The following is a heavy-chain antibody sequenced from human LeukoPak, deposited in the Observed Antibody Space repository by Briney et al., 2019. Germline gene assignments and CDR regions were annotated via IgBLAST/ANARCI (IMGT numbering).Heavy chain of an antibody. D-gene: IGHD5/OR15-5a*01. Sequence: GGSLRLSCAASGFTFDSYAMTWVRQAPGKGLEWVSSISGSRGSTYYADSVKGRFTISKDNFKDVLYLQMNSLRAEDTAVYYCAKDSRGSSVRVFDCWGQGTLVTVSS. CDR3: AKDSRGSSVRVFDC. J-gene: IGHJ4*02. CDR1: GFTFDSYA. V-gene: IGHV3-23*01. CDR2: ISGSRGST.